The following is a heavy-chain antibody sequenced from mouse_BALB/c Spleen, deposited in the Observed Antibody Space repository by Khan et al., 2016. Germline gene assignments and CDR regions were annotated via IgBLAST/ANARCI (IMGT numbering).Heavy chain of an antibody. Sequence: QIQLVQSGPELKKPGETVKISCKASGYTFTNYGMNWVKQAPGKGLKWMGWINTYTGEPTYADDFKGRFAFSLETSASTAYLQINNLKNEDTATYFCARRNYCSSYDAWFAYWGQGTLVTVSA. CDR1: GYTFTNYG. CDR2: INTYTGEP. CDR3: ARRNYCSSYDAWFAY. J-gene: IGHJ3*01. V-gene: IGHV9-3-1*01. D-gene: IGHD1-1*01.